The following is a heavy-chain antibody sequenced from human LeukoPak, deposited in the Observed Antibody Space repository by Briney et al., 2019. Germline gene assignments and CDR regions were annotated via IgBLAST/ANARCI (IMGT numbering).Heavy chain of an antibody. CDR2: IRYDGSNK. Sequence: GGSLTLSCPACGFTFSSYGMHWVRQAPGKGLEGVGFIRYDGSNKYYADSVKGRFTIYRDNSKNTLYLQMKSLRTEDTAVYYCAKGYGWEASYYYYYMDVWGKGTTVTISS. D-gene: IGHD1-26*01. V-gene: IGHV3-30*02. CDR3: AKGYGWEASYYYYYMDV. J-gene: IGHJ6*03. CDR1: GFTFSSYG.